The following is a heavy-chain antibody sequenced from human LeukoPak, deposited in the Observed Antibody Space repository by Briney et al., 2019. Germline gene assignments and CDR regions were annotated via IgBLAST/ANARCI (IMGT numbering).Heavy chain of an antibody. Sequence: GGSLRLSCAASGFTFSSYAMSWVRQAPGKGLEWVSAISGSGGSTYYADSVKGRFTISRDNSKNTLYLQMNSLRAEDTAVYYCAKPLAYCGGDCYARARPRAFDIWGQGTMVTVSS. CDR2: ISGSGGST. J-gene: IGHJ3*02. CDR3: AKPLAYCGGDCYARARPRAFDI. D-gene: IGHD2-21*02. CDR1: GFTFSSYA. V-gene: IGHV3-23*01.